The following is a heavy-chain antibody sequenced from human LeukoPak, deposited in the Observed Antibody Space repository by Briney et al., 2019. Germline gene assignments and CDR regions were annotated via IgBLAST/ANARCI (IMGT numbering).Heavy chain of an antibody. J-gene: IGHJ6*02. CDR2: IYYSGST. CDR3: ASLYGDYYYYGMDV. Sequence: PSETLSLTCTVSGGSISSGDYYWSWIRQPPGKGLEWIGYIYYSGSTYYNPSLKSRVTISVDTSKNQFSLKLSSVTAADTAVYYCASLYGDYYYYGMDVWGQGTTVTVSS. V-gene: IGHV4-30-4*01. D-gene: IGHD4-17*01. CDR1: GGSISSGDYY.